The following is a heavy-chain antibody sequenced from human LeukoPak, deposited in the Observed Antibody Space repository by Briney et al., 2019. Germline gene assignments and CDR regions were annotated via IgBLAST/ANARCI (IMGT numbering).Heavy chain of an antibody. D-gene: IGHD6-13*01. CDR3: AGGGGGRAAAVGY. CDR1: GFTFSSYA. V-gene: IGHV3-30*04. Sequence: GGSLRLSCAASGFTFSSYAMHCVRQAPGKGLEWVAVISYDGSNKYYADSVKGRFTISRDNSKNTLYLQMNSLRAEDTAVYYCAGGGGGRAAAVGYWGQGTLVTVSS. CDR2: ISYDGSNK. J-gene: IGHJ4*02.